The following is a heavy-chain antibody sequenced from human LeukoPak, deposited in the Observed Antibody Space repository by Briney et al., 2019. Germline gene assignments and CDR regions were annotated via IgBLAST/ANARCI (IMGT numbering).Heavy chain of an antibody. CDR2: IYTSGST. D-gene: IGHD2-15*01. CDR1: VGSISSGSPY. J-gene: IGHJ6*03. CDR3: ARELGYCSGGSCYSGWYYYYYMDV. Sequence: PSETLSLTCTVSVGSISSGSPYWSWFRQPAGKGLEWIGRIYTSGSTNYNPSLKSRVTISVDTSKNQFSLKLSSVTAADTAVYYCARELGYCSGGSCYSGWYYYYYMDVWGKGTTVTISS. V-gene: IGHV4-61*02.